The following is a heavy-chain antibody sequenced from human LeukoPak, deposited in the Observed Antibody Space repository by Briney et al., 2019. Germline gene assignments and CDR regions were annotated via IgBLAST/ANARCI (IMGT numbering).Heavy chain of an antibody. CDR1: GGSISSYY. CDR2: IYTSGST. CDR3: ARGPYCGGDCYSDYYYYMDV. J-gene: IGHJ6*03. Sequence: SETLSLTCTVSGGSISSYYWSWIRQPAGKGLEWIGRIYTSGSTNYNPSLKSRVTMSVDTSKNQFSLKLSSVTAADTAVYYCARGPYCGGDCYSDYYYYMDVWGKGTTVTVSS. D-gene: IGHD2-21*01. V-gene: IGHV4-4*07.